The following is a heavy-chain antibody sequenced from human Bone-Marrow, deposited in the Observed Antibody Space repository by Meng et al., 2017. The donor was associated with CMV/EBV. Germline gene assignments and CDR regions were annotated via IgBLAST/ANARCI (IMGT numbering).Heavy chain of an antibody. D-gene: IGHD6-6*01. CDR1: GFTFSSYW. CDR3: ARDRYGSSAHYYYYYGMDV. V-gene: IGHV3-7*01. J-gene: IGHJ6*02. CDR2: IKQDGSEK. Sequence: GGSLRLSCAASGFTFSSYWMSWVRQAPGKGLEWVANIKQDGSEKYYVDSAKGRFTISRDNAKNSLYLQMNSLRAEDTAVYYCARDRYGSSAHYYYYYGMDVWGQGTTVTVSS.